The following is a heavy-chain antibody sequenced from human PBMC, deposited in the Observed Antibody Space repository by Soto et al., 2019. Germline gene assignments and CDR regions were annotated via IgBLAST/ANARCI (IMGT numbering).Heavy chain of an antibody. J-gene: IGHJ6*02. V-gene: IGHV1-69*13. D-gene: IGHD5-18*01. CDR2: IIPIFGTA. CDR3: ARVPQLWFLESSYGMDV. CDR1: GGTFSSYA. Sequence: GASVKVSCKASGGTFSSYAISWVRQAPGQGLEWMGGIIPIFGTANYAQKFQGRVTITADESTSTAYMELSGLRSEDTAVYYCARVPQLWFLESSYGMDVGGQGTTVTLSS.